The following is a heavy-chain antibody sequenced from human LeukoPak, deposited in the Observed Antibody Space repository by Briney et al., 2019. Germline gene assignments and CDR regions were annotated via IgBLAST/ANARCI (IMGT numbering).Heavy chain of an antibody. J-gene: IGHJ4*02. CDR1: GYTFTTYG. CDR3: VRGVEMDNY. Sequence: ASVKVSCKASGYTFTTYGISWVRQAPGQGLEWMGWISGHNGHTNYAQKVLGRVTMTTDKPTNTAYMELRSLRSDDTAVYYCVRGVEMDNYWGQGTLVTVSS. D-gene: IGHD5-24*01. CDR2: ISGHNGHT. V-gene: IGHV1-18*01.